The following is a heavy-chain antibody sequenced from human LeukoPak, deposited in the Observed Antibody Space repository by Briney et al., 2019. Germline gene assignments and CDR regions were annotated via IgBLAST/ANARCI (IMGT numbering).Heavy chain of an antibody. J-gene: IGHJ6*03. D-gene: IGHD3-3*01. CDR3: AGEVEAGMEWFYYYYMDV. CDR2: IYYSGST. V-gene: IGHV4-61*08. Sequence: SETLSLTCTVSGGSISSGDYYWSWIRQPPGKGLEWIGYIYYSGSTNYNPSLKSRVTISEDTSKNQFTLKLTSLTPADTPVYYCAGEVEAGMEWFYYYYMDVWGKGTTVTVSS. CDR1: GGSISSGDYY.